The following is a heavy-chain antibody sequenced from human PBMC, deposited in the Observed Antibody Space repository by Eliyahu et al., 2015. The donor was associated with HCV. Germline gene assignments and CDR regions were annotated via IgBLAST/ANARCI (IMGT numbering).Heavy chain of an antibody. CDR2: INSSGGTT. V-gene: IGHV1-46*01. CDR3: ARWSSSWPFDN. CDR1: GXTFTNFY. D-gene: IGHD6-13*01. Sequence: QVQLVQSGAEVKKPGAXLKVSXETSGXTFTNFYIHWVRQAPGQGLEWXGMINSSGGTTRYAQKFQDRITMTRDTSTRTVYMEMSSLSSDDTAVYYCARWSSSWPFDNWGQGTLVTVSS. J-gene: IGHJ4*02.